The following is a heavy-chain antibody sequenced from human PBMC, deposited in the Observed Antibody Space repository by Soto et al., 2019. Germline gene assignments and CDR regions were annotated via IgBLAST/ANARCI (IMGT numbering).Heavy chain of an antibody. J-gene: IGHJ6*03. D-gene: IGHD3-3*01. CDR1: GFTFSSYA. V-gene: IGHV3-23*01. CDR3: AKARSGFDYYMDV. Sequence: GGSLRLSCAASGFTFSSYAMSWVRQAPGKGLEWVSTISGSGGSTYYADSVKGRFTISGDNSKNTLYLQMNSLRAEDTAVYYCAKARSGFDYYMDVWGKGTTVTVSS. CDR2: ISGSGGST.